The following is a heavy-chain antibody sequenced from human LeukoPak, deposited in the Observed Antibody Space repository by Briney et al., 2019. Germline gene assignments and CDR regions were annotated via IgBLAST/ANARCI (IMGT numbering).Heavy chain of an antibody. CDR2: INPNSGGT. CDR3: ARDLALYCSGGSCQGNWFDP. V-gene: IGHV1-2*02. J-gene: IGHJ5*02. CDR1: GYTFTGYY. D-gene: IGHD2-15*01. Sequence: ASVKVSCKASGYTFTGYYMHWVRQAPGQRLEWMGWINPNSGGTNYAQKFQGRVTMTRDTSISTAYMELSRLRSDDTAVYYCARDLALYCSGGSCQGNWFDPWGQGTLVTVSS.